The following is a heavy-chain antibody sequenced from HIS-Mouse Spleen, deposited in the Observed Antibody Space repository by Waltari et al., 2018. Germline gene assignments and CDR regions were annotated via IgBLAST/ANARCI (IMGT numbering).Heavy chain of an antibody. V-gene: IGHV4-39*07. CDR1: GGSISSSSYY. J-gene: IGHJ3*02. Sequence: QLQLQESGPGLVKPSETLSLTCTVSGGSISSSSYYWGWIRPPPGKGLEWIGSIYYSSTTYYNPPLKSRVTIAVDTSKNQFSLKLSSVTAADTAVYYWARREARSRSTVSSPLWFETEDAFDIWGQGTMVTVSS. CDR2: IYYSSTT. D-gene: IGHD3-10*01. CDR3: ARREARSRSTVSSPLWFETEDAFDI.